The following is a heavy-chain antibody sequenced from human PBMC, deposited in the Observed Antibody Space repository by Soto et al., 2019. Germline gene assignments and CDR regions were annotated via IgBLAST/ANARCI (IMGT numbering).Heavy chain of an antibody. CDR2: ISGSGGNT. D-gene: IGHD5-12*01. V-gene: IGHV3-23*01. CDR1: GFRFSSYA. CDR3: AKDASTGYARSYDY. J-gene: IGHJ4*02. Sequence: EVQLLESGGGLVQPGGSLRLSCAASGFRFSSYAMSWVRQAPGKGLEWVSLISGSGGNTYYTDSVKGRFTVSRDNSKNTLYLQMNSPRAEVTAVYYCAKDASTGYARSYDYWGQGTLVTVSS.